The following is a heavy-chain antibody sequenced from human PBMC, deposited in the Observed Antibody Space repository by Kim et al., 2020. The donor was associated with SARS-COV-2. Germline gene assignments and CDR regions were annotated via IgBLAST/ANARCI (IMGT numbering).Heavy chain of an antibody. CDR1: GGSISSSNW. Sequence: SETLSLTCAVSGGSISSSNWWSWVRQPPGKGLEWIGEIYHSGSTNYNPSLKSRVTISVDKSKNQFSLKLSSVTAADTAVYYCARLHTTVTTLLIYYYYGMDVWGQGTTVTVSS. V-gene: IGHV4-4*02. CDR2: IYHSGST. CDR3: ARLHTTVTTLLIYYYYGMDV. J-gene: IGHJ6*02. D-gene: IGHD4-17*01.